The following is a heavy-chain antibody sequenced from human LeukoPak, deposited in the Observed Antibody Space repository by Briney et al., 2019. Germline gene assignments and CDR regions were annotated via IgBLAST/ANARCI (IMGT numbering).Heavy chain of an antibody. Sequence: ASVKVSCKASGYTFTSFYIHWVRQAPGQGLEWMGIINPSGGSTSYAQKFQGRVTMTRDTSTSTAYMELRSLRSDDTAVYYCARGGGGGDQDDAFDIWGQGTMVTVSS. CDR1: GYTFTSFY. D-gene: IGHD2-21*01. CDR2: INPSGGST. V-gene: IGHV1-46*01. CDR3: ARGGGGGDQDDAFDI. J-gene: IGHJ3*02.